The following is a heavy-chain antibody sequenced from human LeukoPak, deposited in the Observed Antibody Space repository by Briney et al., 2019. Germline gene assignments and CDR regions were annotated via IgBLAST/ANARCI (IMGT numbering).Heavy chain of an antibody. CDR1: GFTFDDYA. V-gene: IGHV3-9*01. CDR2: ISWNSGTI. CDR3: TRDLKD. J-gene: IGHJ4*02. Sequence: GGSLRLSCAASGFTFDDYAMHWVRQAPGKGLEWVSGISWNSGTIGYADSVKGRFTISRDNAKNSLYLQMNSLRAEDTAMYYCTRDLKDWGQGTLVTVS.